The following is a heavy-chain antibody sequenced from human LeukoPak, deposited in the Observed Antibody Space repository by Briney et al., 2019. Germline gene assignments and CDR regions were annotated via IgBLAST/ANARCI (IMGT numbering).Heavy chain of an antibody. CDR2: INHSGST. J-gene: IGHJ4*02. CDR3: ASFTVTRVIDY. D-gene: IGHD4-17*01. V-gene: IGHV4-34*01. Sequence: SETLSLTCAVYGGCFSGYYWSWIRQPPGKGLEWIGEINHSGSTNYNPSLKSRVTISVDTSKNQFSLKLSSVTAADTAVYYCASFTVTRVIDYWGQGTLVTVSS. CDR1: GGCFSGYY.